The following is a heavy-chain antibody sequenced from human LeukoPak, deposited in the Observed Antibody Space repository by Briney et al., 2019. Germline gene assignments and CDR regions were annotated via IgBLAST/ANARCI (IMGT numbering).Heavy chain of an antibody. CDR2: IKQDGSEK. D-gene: IGHD2-2*01. V-gene: IGHV3-7*01. J-gene: IGHJ6*03. CDR3: ARDLRDIVVVPAGNYYYYYMDV. CDR1: GFTFSSYW. Sequence: PGGSLRLSCAASGFTFSSYWMSWVRQAPGKGLEWVANIKQDGSEKYYVDSVKGRFTISRDNAKNSLYLQMYSLRAEDTAVYYCARDLRDIVVVPAGNYYYYYMDVWGKGTTVTVSS.